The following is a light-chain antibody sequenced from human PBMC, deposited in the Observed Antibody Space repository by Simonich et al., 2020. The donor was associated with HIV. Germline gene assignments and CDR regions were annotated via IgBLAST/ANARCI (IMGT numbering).Light chain of an antibody. Sequence: AIQLTQSPSSLSASVGDRVTITCRASQGIKNALIWYQQKPGKAPKVLIFDASSLESGVPSRFSGSGSGTDFTLTISSLQPEDFATYYCQQYNSYPWTFGQGTKVEIK. CDR3: QQYNSYPWT. CDR1: QGIKNA. J-gene: IGKJ1*01. V-gene: IGKV1-13*02. CDR2: DAS.